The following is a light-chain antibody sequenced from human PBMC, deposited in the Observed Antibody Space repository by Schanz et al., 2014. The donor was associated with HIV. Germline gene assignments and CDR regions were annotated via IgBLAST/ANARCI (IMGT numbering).Light chain of an antibody. Sequence: EIVLTQSPGTLSLSLGERATLSCRASQSVSSNLLAWYQQKPNQAPRLLMYGASNRATGIPDRFSGSESGTDFTLTISRVEPEDFAVYYCHHYGTSPPAFTFGPGTKVDIK. J-gene: IGKJ3*01. CDR1: QSVSSNL. CDR3: HHYGTSPPAFT. V-gene: IGKV3-20*01. CDR2: GAS.